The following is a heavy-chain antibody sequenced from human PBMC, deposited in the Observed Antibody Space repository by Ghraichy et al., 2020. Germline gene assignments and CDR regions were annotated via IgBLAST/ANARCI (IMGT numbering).Heavy chain of an antibody. CDR3: ARDYDILTGYALVLYYYYYGMDV. CDR2: ISAYNGNT. CDR1: GYTFTSYG. D-gene: IGHD3-9*01. J-gene: IGHJ6*02. V-gene: IGHV1-18*01. Sequence: ASVKVSCKASGYTFTSYGISWVRQAPGQGLEWMGWISAYNGNTNYAQKLQGRVTMITDTSTSTAYMELRSLRSDDTAVYYCARDYDILTGYALVLYYYYYGMDVWGQGTTVTVSS.